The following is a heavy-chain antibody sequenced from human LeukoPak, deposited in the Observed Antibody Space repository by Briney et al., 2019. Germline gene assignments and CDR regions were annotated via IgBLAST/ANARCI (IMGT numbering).Heavy chain of an antibody. D-gene: IGHD1-7*01. CDR2: IRYDGSNK. CDR1: GFTFSSYG. Sequence: GGSLGLSCAASGFTFSSYGMHWVRQAPGKGLDWVAFIRYDGSNKYYADSVKGRFTISRDNSKNTLYLQMNSLRAEDTAVYYCAKDAMIGWNSHPPYWGQGTLVTVSS. V-gene: IGHV3-30*02. J-gene: IGHJ4*02. CDR3: AKDAMIGWNSHPPY.